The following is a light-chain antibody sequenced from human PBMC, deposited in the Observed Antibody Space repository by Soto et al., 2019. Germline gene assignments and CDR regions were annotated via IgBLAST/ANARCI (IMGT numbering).Light chain of an antibody. CDR3: HQYNEWPRGT. V-gene: IGKV3D-15*01. J-gene: IGKJ1*01. CDR2: SAS. CDR1: QSVSSY. Sequence: EIVLTQSPATLSLSPGERATLSCRASQSVSSYLAWYQQKPGQAPRLLIYSASTRAPGIPARVSGGGSGTQFSLTISSLQSDDFALYYCHQYNEWPRGTFGPGTRVEI.